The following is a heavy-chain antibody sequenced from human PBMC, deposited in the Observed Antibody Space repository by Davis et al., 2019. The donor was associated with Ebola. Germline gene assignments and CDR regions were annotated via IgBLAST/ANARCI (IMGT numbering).Heavy chain of an antibody. Sequence: GESLKISCAASGFTFSSYAMSWVRQVPGKGPEWVSAISGSGGSTYYADSVKGRFTISRDNSKNTLYLQMDSLRAEDTAVFYCAEGGTNNFLGANWGQGTLVTVSS. CDR1: GFTFSSYA. CDR2: ISGSGGST. CDR3: AEGGTNNFLGAN. V-gene: IGHV3-23*01. J-gene: IGHJ4*02. D-gene: IGHD2-8*01.